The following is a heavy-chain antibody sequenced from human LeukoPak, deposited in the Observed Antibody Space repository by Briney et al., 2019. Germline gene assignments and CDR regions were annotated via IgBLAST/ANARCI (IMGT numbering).Heavy chain of an antibody. CDR3: ARRGLLKSHGFDY. V-gene: IGHV1-8*01. Sequence: ASVKVSCKASGYTFTSYDINWVRQATGQGLEWMGWMNPNSGNTGYAQKFQGRVTMTRDTSTSTVYMELSSLRSEDTAVYYCARRGLLKSHGFDYWGQGTLVTVSS. J-gene: IGHJ4*02. CDR2: MNPNSGNT. D-gene: IGHD2-21*01. CDR1: GYTFTSYD.